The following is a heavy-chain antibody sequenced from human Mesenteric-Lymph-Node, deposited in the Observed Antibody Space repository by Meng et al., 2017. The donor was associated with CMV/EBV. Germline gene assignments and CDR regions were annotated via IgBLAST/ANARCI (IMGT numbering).Heavy chain of an antibody. CDR3: AKGVSSGWPNLIDY. J-gene: IGHJ4*02. CDR2: IYSGGSST. CDR1: GFTSSSYA. Sequence: GGSLRLSCAASGFTSSSYAMSWVRQAPGKGLEWVSVIYSGGSSTYYADSVKGRFTISRDNSKNTLYLQMNSLRAEDTAVYYCAKGVSSGWPNLIDYWGQGTLVTVSS. V-gene: IGHV3-23*03. D-gene: IGHD6-19*01.